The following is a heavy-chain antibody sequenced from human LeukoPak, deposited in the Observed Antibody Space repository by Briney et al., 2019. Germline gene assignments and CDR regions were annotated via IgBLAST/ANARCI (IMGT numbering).Heavy chain of an antibody. J-gene: IGHJ6*02. D-gene: IGHD3-10*01. V-gene: IGHV3-30*02. Sequence: GGSLRLSCAASGFTFSSYGMHWVRQAPGKGLERVAFIRYDGSNKYYADSVKGRFTISRDNSKNTLYLQMNSLRAEDTAVYYCAVTMVRGGPTYYYYGMDVWGQGTTVTVSS. CDR2: IRYDGSNK. CDR1: GFTFSSYG. CDR3: AVTMVRGGPTYYYYGMDV.